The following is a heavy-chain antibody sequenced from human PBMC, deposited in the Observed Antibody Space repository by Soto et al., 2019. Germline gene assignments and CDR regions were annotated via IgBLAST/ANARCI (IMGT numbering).Heavy chain of an antibody. D-gene: IGHD1-26*01. J-gene: IGHJ4*02. V-gene: IGHV3-21*02. Sequence: EVQLVESGGGLVAPGGSLRLSCVASGFALTTYTMNWVRQAPGTGLEWVSSINGRSNYKYYSDSVKGRFTVSRDNAQKLLVLQKGRLGTEETGVYYCVREDGVVGASSAFDSWGQGTLVTVSS. CDR1: GFALTTYT. CDR2: INGRSNYK. CDR3: VREDGVVGASSAFDS.